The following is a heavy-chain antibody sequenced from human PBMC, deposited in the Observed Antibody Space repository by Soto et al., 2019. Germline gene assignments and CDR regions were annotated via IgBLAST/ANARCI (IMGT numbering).Heavy chain of an antibody. J-gene: IGHJ4*02. CDR2: IYYSGST. CDR3: ARYYDSSGYYYFLDY. CDR1: GGSISSDDYY. V-gene: IGHV4-30-4*01. D-gene: IGHD3-22*01. Sequence: ASETLSLTCTVSGGSISSDDYYWSWIRQPPGKGLEWIGYIYYSGSTYYNPSLKSRVTISVDTSKNQFSLKLSSVTAADTAVYYCARYYDSSGYYYFLDYWGQGTLVTVSS.